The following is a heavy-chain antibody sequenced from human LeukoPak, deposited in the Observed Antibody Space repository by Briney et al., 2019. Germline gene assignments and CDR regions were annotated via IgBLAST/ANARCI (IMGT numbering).Heavy chain of an antibody. CDR2: ISSSSSYI. D-gene: IGHD6-13*01. Sequence: GGSLRLSCAASGFTFSSYSMNWVRQAPGKGLEWVSSISSSSSYIYYADSVKGRFTISRDNAKNSLYLQMNSLRAEDTAVYYCARDSSSWYSYYYYYMDVWGKGTTVTASS. V-gene: IGHV3-21*01. CDR3: ARDSSSWYSYYYYYMDV. J-gene: IGHJ6*03. CDR1: GFTFSSYS.